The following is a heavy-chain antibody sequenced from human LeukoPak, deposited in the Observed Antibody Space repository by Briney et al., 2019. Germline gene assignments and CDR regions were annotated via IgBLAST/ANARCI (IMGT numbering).Heavy chain of an antibody. CDR1: GFTFSSYA. D-gene: IGHD6-13*01. CDR3: AKVGQQLVITDAFDI. V-gene: IGHV3-23*01. J-gene: IGHJ3*02. Sequence: GGSLRLSCAASGFTFSSYAMSWIRQAPGKGLEWVSAISGSGGSTYYADSVKGRFTISRDNSKNTLYLQMNSLRAEDTAVYYCAKVGQQLVITDAFDIWGQGTMVTVSS. CDR2: ISGSGGST.